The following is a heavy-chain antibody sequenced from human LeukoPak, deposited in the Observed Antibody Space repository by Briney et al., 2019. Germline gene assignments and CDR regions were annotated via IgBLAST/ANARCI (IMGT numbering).Heavy chain of an antibody. J-gene: IGHJ5*02. CDR2: IYPGDSDT. V-gene: IGHV5-51*01. D-gene: IGHD5-18*01. Sequence: GESLQISCQGSGSSFTSYWIGWVRQVPGKGLEWMGIIYPGDSDTRYSPSFQGQVTISADKSISTAYLQWSSLKASDTAMYYCARRLLGYSYGYDGISWFDPWGQGTLVTVSS. CDR1: GSSFTSYW. CDR3: ARRLLGYSYGYDGISWFDP.